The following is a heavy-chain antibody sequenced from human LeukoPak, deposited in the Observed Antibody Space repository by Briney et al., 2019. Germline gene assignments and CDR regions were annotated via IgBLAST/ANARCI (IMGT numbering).Heavy chain of an antibody. J-gene: IGHJ5*02. CDR3: ARLVSGNYYGTGSYLP. Sequence: SETLSLTCTVSGGSISSYYWSWIRQPPGKGLEWIGYIYYSGSTNYNPSLKSRVTISVDTSKNQFSLKLSSVTAADTAVYYCARLVSGNYYGTGSYLPWGQGTLVTVSS. D-gene: IGHD3-10*01. CDR1: GGSISSYY. V-gene: IGHV4-59*08. CDR2: IYYSGST.